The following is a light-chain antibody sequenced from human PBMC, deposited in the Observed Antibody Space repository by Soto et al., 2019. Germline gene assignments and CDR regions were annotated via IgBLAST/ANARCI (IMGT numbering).Light chain of an antibody. V-gene: IGKV3-20*01. Sequence: EIVLTQSPGTLSLSPGERATLSCRASQSISSNYLAWYQQTPGQAPRLLIYDASSRDAGIPDRFSGSGSGTDFTLTISRLEPEDFGVYYCQQYAGSPRTFGQGTKVEVK. CDR1: QSISSNY. CDR3: QQYAGSPRT. J-gene: IGKJ1*01. CDR2: DAS.